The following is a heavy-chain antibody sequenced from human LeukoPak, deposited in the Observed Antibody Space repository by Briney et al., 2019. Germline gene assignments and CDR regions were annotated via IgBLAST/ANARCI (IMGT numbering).Heavy chain of an antibody. CDR2: MNPNSGNT. J-gene: IGHJ3*02. D-gene: IGHD4-17*01. CDR3: ARNDYDGDDAFDI. V-gene: IGHV1-8*01. CDR1: GYTFTSYD. Sequence: ASVKVSCTASGYTFTSYDINWVRLATGQELEWMGWMNPNSGNTGYAQKFQGRVTMTRDTSTSTAYMELSSLRSEDTAVYYCARNDYDGDDAFDIWGQGTMVTVSS.